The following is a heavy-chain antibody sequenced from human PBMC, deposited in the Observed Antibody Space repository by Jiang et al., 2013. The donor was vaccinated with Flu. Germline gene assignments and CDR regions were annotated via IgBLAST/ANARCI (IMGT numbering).Heavy chain of an antibody. CDR1: GYTFTSYA. CDR2: INTNTGNP. Sequence: SVKVSCKASGYTFTSYAMNWVRQAPGQGLEWMGWINTNTGNPTYAQGFTGRFVFSLDTSVSTAYLQISSLKAEDTAVYYCAREGWELPRDAFDIWGQGTMVTVSS. D-gene: IGHD1-26*01. J-gene: IGHJ3*02. CDR3: AREGWELPRDAFDI. V-gene: IGHV7-4-1*02.